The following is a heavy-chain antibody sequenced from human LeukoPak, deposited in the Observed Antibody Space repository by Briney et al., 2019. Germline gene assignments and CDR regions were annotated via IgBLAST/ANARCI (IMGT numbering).Heavy chain of an antibody. V-gene: IGHV3-30*02. J-gene: IGHJ4*02. CDR1: GFTFSSYG. CDR3: AKDNAYYYADY. D-gene: IGHD3-10*01. Sequence: GGSLRLSCAASGFTFSSYGMHWVRQAPGKGLEWVAVIGYDGRNKYYADSVKGRFTISRDNSKNTLYLQMNSLRAEDTAVYYCAKDNAYYYADYWGQGTLVTVSS. CDR2: IGYDGRNK.